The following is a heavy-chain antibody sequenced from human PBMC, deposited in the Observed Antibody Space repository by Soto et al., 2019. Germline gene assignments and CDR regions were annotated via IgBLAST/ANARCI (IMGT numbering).Heavy chain of an antibody. Sequence: SVKVSCKASGGTFSSYAISWVRQAPGQGLEWMGGIIPIFGAANYAQKFQGRVTITADESTSTAYMELSSLRSEDTAVYYWARDRGPYYSYGMDVWGQGTTVTV. CDR1: GGTFSSYA. D-gene: IGHD3-10*01. V-gene: IGHV1-69*13. J-gene: IGHJ6*02. CDR2: IIPIFGAA. CDR3: ARDRGPYYSYGMDV.